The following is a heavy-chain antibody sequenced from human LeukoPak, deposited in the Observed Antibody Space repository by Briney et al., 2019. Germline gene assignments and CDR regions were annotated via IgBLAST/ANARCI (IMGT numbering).Heavy chain of an antibody. CDR3: AKVMTTRRTKSPVSAFDI. D-gene: IGHD4-11*01. V-gene: IGHV1-8*01. CDR2: MNPNSGNT. Sequence: SVKVSCKASGYTFTSYDINWVRQATGQGLEWMGWMNPNSGNTGYAQKFQGRVTMTRNTSISTAYMELSSLRSEDTAVYYCAKVMTTRRTKSPVSAFDIWGQGTMVTVSS. CDR1: GYTFTSYD. J-gene: IGHJ3*02.